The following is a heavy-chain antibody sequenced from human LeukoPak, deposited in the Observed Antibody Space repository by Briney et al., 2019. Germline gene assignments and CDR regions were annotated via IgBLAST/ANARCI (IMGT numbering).Heavy chain of an antibody. CDR2: IYYSGST. J-gene: IGHJ4*02. V-gene: IGHV4-39*01. CDR3: ARYTRGGTVNLVFDY. D-gene: IGHD4-17*01. CDR1: GVSISSSNSY. Sequence: PSETLSLTCTVSGVSISSSNSYWGWIRQPPGKGLEWIGSIYYSGSTYYNPSLKSRVTISVDTSKNQFSLKLSSVTAADTAVYYCARYTRGGTVNLVFDYWGQGTLVTVSS.